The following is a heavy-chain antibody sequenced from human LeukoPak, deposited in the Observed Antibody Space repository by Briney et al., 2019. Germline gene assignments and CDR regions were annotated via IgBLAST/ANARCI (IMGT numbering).Heavy chain of an antibody. Sequence: GGSLRLSCAASGFTFSSYAMSWVRQAPGKGLECISGFSGSGGSTYYADSVKGRFTISRDNSKNTLYVQMNSLRAEDTAVYYCARGDTAMVLSAFDIWGQGTMVTVSS. V-gene: IGHV3-23*01. CDR2: FSGSGGST. CDR3: ARGDTAMVLSAFDI. J-gene: IGHJ3*02. CDR1: GFTFSSYA. D-gene: IGHD5-18*01.